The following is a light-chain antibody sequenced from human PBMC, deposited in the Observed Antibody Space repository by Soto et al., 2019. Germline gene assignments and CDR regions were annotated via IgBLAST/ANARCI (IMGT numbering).Light chain of an antibody. Sequence: ELVLTQSPGPLSLSPGERSTPSCSASQSISSSYLAWYQRKPGQAPRLLIYGASSRASGIPDRFSGSGSGTDFTLTISRLEPEDFAVYYCQQYYSSPITFGQGTRVEIK. CDR3: QQYYSSPIT. V-gene: IGKV3-20*01. J-gene: IGKJ5*01. CDR1: QSISSSY. CDR2: GAS.